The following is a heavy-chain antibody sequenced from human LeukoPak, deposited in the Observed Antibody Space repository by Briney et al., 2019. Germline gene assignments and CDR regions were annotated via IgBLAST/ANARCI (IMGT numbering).Heavy chain of an antibody. Sequence: PSETLSLTCTVSGGSISSNTYYWDWIRQPPGKGLEWIGYVYYSGSTNYNPSLKSRVTISVDTSKKQFSLKLSSATAADTAVYYCARVLDLSKRGLDAFDIWGQGTMVTVSS. V-gene: IGHV4-61*05. CDR2: VYYSGST. CDR3: ARVLDLSKRGLDAFDI. J-gene: IGHJ3*02. D-gene: IGHD3-16*01. CDR1: GGSISSNTYY.